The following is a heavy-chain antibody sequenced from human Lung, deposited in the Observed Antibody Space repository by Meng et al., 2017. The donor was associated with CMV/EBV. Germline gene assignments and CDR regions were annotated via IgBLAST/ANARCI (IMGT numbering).Heavy chain of an antibody. J-gene: IGHJ5*02. CDR2: ISYDGSNK. CDR3: ARDDSSS. CDR1: GFTFSSYA. D-gene: IGHD3-22*01. V-gene: IGHV3-30-3*01. Sequence: GQLVGSGGGVVPPGRSLRLSCAASGFTFSSYAMHWVRQAPGKGLEWVAVISYDGSNKYYADSVKGRFTISRDNSKNTLYLQMNSLRAEDTAVYYCARDDSSSWGQGTLVTVSS.